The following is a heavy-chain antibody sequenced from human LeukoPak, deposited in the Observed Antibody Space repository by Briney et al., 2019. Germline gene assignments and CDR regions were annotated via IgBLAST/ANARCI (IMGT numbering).Heavy chain of an antibody. V-gene: IGHV4-4*07. Sequence: PSETLSLTCTVSGGSINIYYWSWIRQPAGKGLEWIGRIYTSGSTNYNPSLKTRVTMSIDTSKNQFSLKLSSVTAADTAVYYCARDRGYSYGFFRDYWGQGTLVTVSS. J-gene: IGHJ4*02. CDR2: IYTSGST. CDR1: GGSINIYY. CDR3: ARDRGYSYGFFRDY. D-gene: IGHD5-18*01.